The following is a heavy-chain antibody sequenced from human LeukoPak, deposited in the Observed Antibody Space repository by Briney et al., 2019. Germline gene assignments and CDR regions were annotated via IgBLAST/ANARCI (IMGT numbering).Heavy chain of an antibody. CDR3: ARGHGDFDY. CDR1: GFTFSSYE. D-gene: IGHD3-10*01. Sequence: QPGGSLRLSCAASGFTFSSYEMNWVRQAPGKGLEWVSYISSSGSTIYYADSVKGRFTISRDNSKNTLYLQMNSLRAEDTAVYYCARGHGDFDYWGQGTLVTVSS. CDR2: ISSSGSTI. J-gene: IGHJ4*02. V-gene: IGHV3-48*03.